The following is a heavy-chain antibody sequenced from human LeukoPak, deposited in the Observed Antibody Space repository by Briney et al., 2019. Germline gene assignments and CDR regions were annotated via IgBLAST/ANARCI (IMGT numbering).Heavy chain of an antibody. V-gene: IGHV3-66*02. CDR2: IYSGGST. J-gene: IGHJ3*02. CDR1: GFTVSSNY. CDR3: AKRFLEWLGTFDI. Sequence: PGGSLRLSCAASGFTVSSNYMSWVRQAPGKGLEWVSVIYSGGSTYYADSVKGRFTISRDNSKNTLYLQMNSLRAEDTAVYYCAKRFLEWLGTFDIWGQGTMVTVSS. D-gene: IGHD3-3*01.